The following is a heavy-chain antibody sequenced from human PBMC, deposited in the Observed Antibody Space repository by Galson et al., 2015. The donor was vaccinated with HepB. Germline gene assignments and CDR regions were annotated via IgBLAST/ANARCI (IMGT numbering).Heavy chain of an antibody. V-gene: IGHV3-7*03. CDR3: AREYYYDSSGYED. D-gene: IGHD3-22*01. CDR2: IKQDGSEK. Sequence: LRLSCAASGFTFSSYWMSWVRQAPGKGLEWVANIKQDGSEKYYVDSVKGRFTISRDNAKNSLYLQMNSLRAEDTAVYYCAREYYYDSSGYEDWGQGTLVTVSS. J-gene: IGHJ4*02. CDR1: GFTFSSYW.